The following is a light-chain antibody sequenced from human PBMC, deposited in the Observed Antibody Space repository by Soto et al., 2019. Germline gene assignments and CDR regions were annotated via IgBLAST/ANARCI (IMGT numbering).Light chain of an antibody. V-gene: IGLV2-14*01. Sequence: QSALTQPASVSGSLGQSITISCTGTSSDVGSYDYVSWYQQHPGEAPKLMIYEVTNRPSGISNRFSGSKSGNTASLTISGLQAEDEADYYCISYTTTSTDVFGTGTKLTVL. CDR2: EVT. J-gene: IGLJ1*01. CDR3: ISYTTTSTDV. CDR1: SSDVGSYDY.